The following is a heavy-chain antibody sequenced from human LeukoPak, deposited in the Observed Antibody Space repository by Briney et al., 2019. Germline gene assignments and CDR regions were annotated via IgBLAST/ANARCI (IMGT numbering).Heavy chain of an antibody. V-gene: IGHV3-9*01. Sequence: GGSLRLSCAASGFTFDDYAMNWVRQAPGKGLEWVSGINWNSGSIGYADSVKGRFTISRDNAKNSLYLQVSSLRAEDTALYYCAKANGADAFDIWGQGTMVTVSS. CDR1: GFTFDDYA. CDR2: INWNSGSI. D-gene: IGHD5-24*01. CDR3: AKANGADAFDI. J-gene: IGHJ3*02.